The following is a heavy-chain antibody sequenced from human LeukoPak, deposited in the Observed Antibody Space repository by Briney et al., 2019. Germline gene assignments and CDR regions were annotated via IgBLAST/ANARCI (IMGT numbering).Heavy chain of an antibody. CDR1: RYTFTSYY. J-gene: IGHJ6*02. CDR2: INPSGGST. D-gene: IGHD1-1*01. Sequence: ASVKVSCMASRYTFTSYYIEWERQAPGQGLEWMGIINPSGGSTSYAQKFQGRDPMTRDTSTSTVYMELSSLRSEDTAVYYCAREEGYGQYGDYGMDVWGQGTTVTVSS. V-gene: IGHV1-46*01. CDR3: AREEGYGQYGDYGMDV.